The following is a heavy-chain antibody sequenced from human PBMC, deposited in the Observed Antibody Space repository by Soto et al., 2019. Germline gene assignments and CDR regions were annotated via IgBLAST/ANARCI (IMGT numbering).Heavy chain of an antibody. V-gene: IGHV3-7*03. CDR2: IKQDGSEK. CDR3: ASGWYNALDI. D-gene: IGHD6-19*01. J-gene: IGHJ3*02. Sequence: PGGSLRLSCAASVFTFSSYWMSWVRQAPGKGLEWVANIKQDGSEKYYVVSVKGRFTISRDNAKNSLYLQMNSLRAEDTAVYYCASGWYNALDIWGQGTMVTVSS. CDR1: VFTFSSYW.